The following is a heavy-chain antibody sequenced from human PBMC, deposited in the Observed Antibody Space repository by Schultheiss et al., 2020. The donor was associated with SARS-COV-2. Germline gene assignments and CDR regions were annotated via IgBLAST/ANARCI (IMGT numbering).Heavy chain of an antibody. CDR1: GGSISSYY. J-gene: IGHJ6*03. CDR3: ARLGAATPTNYYMDV. V-gene: IGHV4-59*12. CDR2: IYYSGST. D-gene: IGHD2-15*01. Sequence: GSLRLSCTVSGGSISSYYWSWIRQPPGKGLEWIGYIYYSGSTNYNPSLKSRVTISVDTSKNQFSLKLSSVTAADTAVYYCARLGAATPTNYYMDVWGKGTTVTVSS.